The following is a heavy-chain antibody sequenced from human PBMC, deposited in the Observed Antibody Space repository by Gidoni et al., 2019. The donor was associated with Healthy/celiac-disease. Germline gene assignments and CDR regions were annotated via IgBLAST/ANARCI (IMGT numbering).Heavy chain of an antibody. V-gene: IGHV3-30*18. CDR1: GFTFSSYG. D-gene: IGHD2-15*01. CDR2: ISYDGSNK. J-gene: IGHJ3*02. Sequence: QVQLVESGGGVVQPGRSLRLSCAASGFTFSSYGMPWVRQAPGKGLEWGAVISYDGSNKYYADSVKGRFTISRDNSKNTLYLQMNSLRAEDTAVYYCAKDTGPLGYCSGGSCPRNAFDIWGQGTMVTVSS. CDR3: AKDTGPLGYCSGGSCPRNAFDI.